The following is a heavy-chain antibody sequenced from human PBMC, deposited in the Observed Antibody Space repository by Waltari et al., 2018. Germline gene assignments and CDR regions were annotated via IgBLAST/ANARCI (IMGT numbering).Heavy chain of an antibody. D-gene: IGHD6-13*01. J-gene: IGHJ4*02. Sequence: QVQLVEPGGGVVQPGRSLRLSCAASGFTFSSYGMHWVRQAPGKGLEGLSVIWYDGSNKNYADSVKGRFTISRDNSKKTLYLKRNSLRAEETAVYYCARAELSSSWSDYWGQGNLVTVSS. CDR3: ARAELSSSWSDY. CDR2: IWYDGSNK. CDR1: GFTFSSYG. V-gene: IGHV3-33*01.